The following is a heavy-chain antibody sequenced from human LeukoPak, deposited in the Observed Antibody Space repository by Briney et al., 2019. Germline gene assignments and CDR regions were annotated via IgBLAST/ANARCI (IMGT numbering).Heavy chain of an antibody. V-gene: IGHV4-61*02. CDR2: IYTGGSA. CDR1: GGSISSGSYY. CDR3: ARDLRYCSGGSCYSRWFDP. J-gene: IGHJ5*02. D-gene: IGHD2-15*01. Sequence: PSQTLSLTCAVSGGSISSGSYYWSWIRQPAGKGLEWIGRIYTGGSAYYDPALKSRVTITVDTSKNQFSLKLSPVTAADTAVYYCARDLRYCSGGSCYSRWFDPWGQGTLVTVSS.